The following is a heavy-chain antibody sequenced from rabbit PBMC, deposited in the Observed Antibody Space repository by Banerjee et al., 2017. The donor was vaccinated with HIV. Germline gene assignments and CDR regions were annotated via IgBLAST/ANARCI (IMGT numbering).Heavy chain of an antibody. CDR1: GFDFSGNA. CDR3: ARDLAGVIGWNFNL. J-gene: IGHJ4*01. V-gene: IGHV1S45*01. D-gene: IGHD4-1*01. Sequence: QEQLEESGGDLVKPEGSLTLTCTASGFDFSGNAMCWVRQAPGKGPEWIGCINTSSGNTVYASWAKGRFTISKTSSTTVTLQMTSLTAADTATYFCARDLAGVIGWNFNLWGPGTLVTVS. CDR2: INTSSGNT.